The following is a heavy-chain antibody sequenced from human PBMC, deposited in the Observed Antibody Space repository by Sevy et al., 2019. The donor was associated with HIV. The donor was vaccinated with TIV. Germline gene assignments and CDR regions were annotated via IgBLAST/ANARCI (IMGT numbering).Heavy chain of an antibody. Sequence: GGSLRLSCAASGFTFSGYGMHWVRQAPGKGLEWVAVISYDGSNKYYADSVKGRFTISRDNSKNTLYLQMNSLRAEDTAVYFCAKVEGSGSYYTFDYWGQGTLVTVSS. D-gene: IGHD3-10*01. CDR1: GFTFSGYG. V-gene: IGHV3-30*18. CDR3: AKVEGSGSYYTFDY. J-gene: IGHJ4*02. CDR2: ISYDGSNK.